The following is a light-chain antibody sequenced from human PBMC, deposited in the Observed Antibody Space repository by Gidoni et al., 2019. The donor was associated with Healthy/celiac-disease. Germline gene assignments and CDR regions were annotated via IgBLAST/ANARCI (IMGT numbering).Light chain of an antibody. CDR1: QSISSY. Sequence: EIVLTQSPATLSLSPGERATLSCRASQSISSYLAWYQQQPGQPPRLLIYDASNRATGIPARFSGSGSGRDFTLTISSLEPEDFAVYYCQQRSNWQLTFGGGTKVEIK. CDR3: QQRSNWQLT. CDR2: DAS. J-gene: IGKJ4*01. V-gene: IGKV3-11*02.